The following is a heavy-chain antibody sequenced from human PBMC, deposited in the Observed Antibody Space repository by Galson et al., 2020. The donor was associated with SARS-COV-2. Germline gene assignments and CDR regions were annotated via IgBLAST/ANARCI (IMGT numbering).Heavy chain of an antibody. CDR1: GGSISSSSYY. D-gene: IGHD6-19*01. CDR2: IYYTGST. J-gene: IGHJ5*02. CDR3: ARPCKYSSGCSRGLDP. V-gene: IGHV4-39*01. Sequence: SEPLSLTCTVSGGSISSSSYYWGWIRQPPGKGLEWIGSIYYTGSTYYNPSLRSRVTISVDTSKNQFSLKVISVTAADTAVYYCARPCKYSSGCSRGLDPWGQGTLVTGSS.